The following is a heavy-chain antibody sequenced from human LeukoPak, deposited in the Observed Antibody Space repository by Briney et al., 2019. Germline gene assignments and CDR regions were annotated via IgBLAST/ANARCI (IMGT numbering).Heavy chain of an antibody. V-gene: IGHV1-69*05. CDR1: GGTFSSYA. J-gene: IGHJ4*02. CDR3: ASFMSEFDY. Sequence: ASVKVSCKASGGTFSSYAISWVRQAPGQGLEWMGRIIPIFGTANYAQKFQGRVTITTDESTSTAYMGLSSLRSEDTAVYYCASFMSEFDYWGQGTLVTVSS. CDR2: IIPIFGTA.